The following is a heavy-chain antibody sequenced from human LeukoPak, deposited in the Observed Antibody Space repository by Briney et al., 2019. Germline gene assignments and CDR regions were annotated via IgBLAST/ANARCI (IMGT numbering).Heavy chain of an antibody. Sequence: PSQTLSLTCTVSGGSISSGSYYWSWIRQPPGKGLEWIGEINHSGSTNYNPSLKSRVTISVDTSKNQFSLKLSSVTAADTAVYYCARVMVRGRPTPYGYWGQGTLVTVSS. J-gene: IGHJ4*02. CDR2: INHSGST. CDR1: GGSISSGSYY. V-gene: IGHV4-39*07. D-gene: IGHD3-10*01. CDR3: ARVMVRGRPTPYGY.